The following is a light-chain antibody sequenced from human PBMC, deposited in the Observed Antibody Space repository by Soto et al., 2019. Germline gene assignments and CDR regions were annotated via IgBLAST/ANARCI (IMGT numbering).Light chain of an antibody. CDR3: SSYTSSGTPYV. CDR2: DVS. CDR1: SSDIGGYNY. V-gene: IGLV2-14*01. J-gene: IGLJ1*01. Sequence: QSVLTQPASVSGSPGQSITISCTGTSSDIGGYNYVSWYQQYPGKAPKLMIYDVSNRPSGVSDRFSGSKSGNTASLTISGLQAEDEADYYCSSYTSSGTPYVFGTGTKVTVL.